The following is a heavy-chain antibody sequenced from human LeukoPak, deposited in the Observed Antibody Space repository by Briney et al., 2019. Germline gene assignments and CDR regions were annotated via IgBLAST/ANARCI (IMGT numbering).Heavy chain of an antibody. CDR3: ARSGRDYYGSGSYYNGNNWFDP. J-gene: IGHJ5*02. CDR2: INPNSGGT. Sequence: ASVKVSCKASGYTFPGYYMHWVRQAPGQGLEWMGWINPNSGGTNYAQKFQGRVTMTRDTSISTAYMELSRLRSDDTAVYYCARSGRDYYGSGSYYNGNNWFDPWGQGTLVTVSS. V-gene: IGHV1-2*02. CDR1: GYTFPGYY. D-gene: IGHD3-10*01.